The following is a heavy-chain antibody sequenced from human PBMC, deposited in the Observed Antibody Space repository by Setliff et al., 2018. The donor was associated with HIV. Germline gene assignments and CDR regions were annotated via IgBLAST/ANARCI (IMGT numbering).Heavy chain of an antibody. J-gene: IGHJ4*02. Sequence: SETLSLTCTVSGGSISSYYWSWIRQPPGKGLEWIGYIYYSGSTNYNPSLKSRVTISVDTSKNQFSLKLSSVTAADTAVYYCARGAELLWDSYGLDYWGQGTLVTVSS. CDR3: ARGAELLWDSYGLDY. CDR2: IYYSGST. CDR1: GGSISSYY. V-gene: IGHV4-59*01. D-gene: IGHD5-18*01.